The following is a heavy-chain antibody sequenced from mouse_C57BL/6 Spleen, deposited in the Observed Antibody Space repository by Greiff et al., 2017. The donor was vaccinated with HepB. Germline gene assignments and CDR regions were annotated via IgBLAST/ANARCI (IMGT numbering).Heavy chain of an antibody. CDR3: AGGTFCTAFAY. CDR1: GYTFTIYC. V-gene: IGHV1-63*01. Sequence: QVQLQQSGADLVRPGTSVSISCTSSGYTFTIYCLGWAKQRPGHGLEWIGDIYPGGSYTNYKEKFKGKATLTADKSSSTACMQFSSLTSEDSAFCYCAGGTFCTAFAYWGQGTLVTVSA. CDR2: IYPGGSYT. J-gene: IGHJ3*01. D-gene: IGHD1-2*01.